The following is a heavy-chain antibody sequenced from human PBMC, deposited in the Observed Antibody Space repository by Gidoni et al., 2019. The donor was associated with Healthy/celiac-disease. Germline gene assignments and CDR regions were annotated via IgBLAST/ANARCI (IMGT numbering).Heavy chain of an antibody. CDR1: GFTFDDYA. CDR2: ISWNSGSI. V-gene: IGHV3-9*01. J-gene: IGHJ4*02. CDR3: AKVAAPTLGFDY. D-gene: IGHD6-25*01. Sequence: EVQLVESGGGLVQPGRSLRLSCAAPGFTFDDYAMHWVRQAPGKGLEWVSGISWNSGSIGYADSVKGRFTISRDNAKNSLYLQMNSLRAEDTALYYCAKVAAPTLGFDYWGQGTLVTVSS.